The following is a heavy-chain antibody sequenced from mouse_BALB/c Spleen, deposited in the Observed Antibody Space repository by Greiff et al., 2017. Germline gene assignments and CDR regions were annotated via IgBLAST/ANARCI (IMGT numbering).Heavy chain of an antibody. D-gene: IGHD1-1*01. V-gene: IGHV5-17*02. J-gene: IGHJ4*01. CDR2: ISSGSSTI. CDR3: ARERADLRGYAMDY. Sequence: EVMLVESGGGLVQPGGSLKLSCAASGFTFSSFGMHWVRQAPEKGLEWVAYISSGSSTIYYADTVKGRFTISRDNPKNTLFLQMTSLRSEDTAMYYCARERADLRGYAMDYWGQGTSVTVSS. CDR1: GFTFSSFG.